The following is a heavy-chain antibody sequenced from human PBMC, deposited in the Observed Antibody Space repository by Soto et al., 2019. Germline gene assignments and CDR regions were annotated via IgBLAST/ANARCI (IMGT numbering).Heavy chain of an antibody. CDR3: AREGDGYKYYFDY. J-gene: IGHJ4*02. V-gene: IGHV3-48*03. CDR2: ISSSGSTI. Sequence: GGSLRLSCSASGFTFSIYEMNWVRQAPGKGLEWVSYISSSGSTIYYADSVKGRFTISRDNAKNSLYLQMNSLRAEDTAVYYCAREGDGYKYYFDYWGQGTLVTVSS. D-gene: IGHD5-12*01. CDR1: GFTFSIYE.